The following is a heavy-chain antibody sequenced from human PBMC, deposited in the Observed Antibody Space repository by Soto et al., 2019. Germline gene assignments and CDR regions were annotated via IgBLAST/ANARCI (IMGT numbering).Heavy chain of an antibody. CDR2: ISSNGGST. Sequence: GGSLRLSCAASGFTFSSYAMHWVRQAPGKGLEYVSVISSNGGSTYYADSVKGRFTISRDNSKNTLYLQMSSLRAEDTAVYYCVKALVTIAAAGIFDYWGQGTLVTVS. CDR1: GFTFSSYA. V-gene: IGHV3-64D*06. D-gene: IGHD6-13*01. J-gene: IGHJ4*02. CDR3: VKALVTIAAAGIFDY.